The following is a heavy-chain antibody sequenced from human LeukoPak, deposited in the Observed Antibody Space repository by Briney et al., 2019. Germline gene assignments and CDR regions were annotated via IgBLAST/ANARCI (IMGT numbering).Heavy chain of an antibody. J-gene: IGHJ4*02. D-gene: IGHD3-22*01. CDR3: ARSDYYDSSGYISVRGYFDY. Sequence: PGRSLRLSCAASGFTFSSYGMHWVRQAPGKGLEWVAVISYDGSNKYYADSVKGRFTISRDNAKNSLYLQMNSLRAEDMAVYYCARSDYYDSSGYISVRGYFDYWGQGTLVTVSS. V-gene: IGHV3-30*03. CDR1: GFTFSSYG. CDR2: ISYDGSNK.